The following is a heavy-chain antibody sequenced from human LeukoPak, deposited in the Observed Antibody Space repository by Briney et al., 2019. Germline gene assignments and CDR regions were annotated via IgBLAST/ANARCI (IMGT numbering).Heavy chain of an antibody. CDR1: GFTFSSYG. J-gene: IGHJ3*02. D-gene: IGHD1-26*01. V-gene: IGHV3-33*01. Sequence: GGSLRLFCAASGFTFSSYGMHWVRQAPGKGLEWVAVIWYDGSNKYYADSVKGRFTISRDNSKNTLYLQMNSLRAEDTAVYYCAREISGSDHDAFDIWGQGTMVTVSS. CDR3: AREISGSDHDAFDI. CDR2: IWYDGSNK.